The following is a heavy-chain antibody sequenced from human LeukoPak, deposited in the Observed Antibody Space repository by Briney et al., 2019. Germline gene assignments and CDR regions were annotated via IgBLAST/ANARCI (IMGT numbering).Heavy chain of an antibody. D-gene: IGHD3-16*02. CDR2: IYTSGST. V-gene: IGHV4-61*02. Sequence: SETLSLTCTVSGGSISSGSYYWSWIRQPAGKGLEWIGRIYTSGSTNYNPSLKSRVTISVDTSKNQFSLKLSSVTAADTAVYYCARVSAGVIGMKDVFDIWGQGTMVTVSS. J-gene: IGHJ3*02. CDR3: ARVSAGVIGMKDVFDI. CDR1: GGSISSGSYY.